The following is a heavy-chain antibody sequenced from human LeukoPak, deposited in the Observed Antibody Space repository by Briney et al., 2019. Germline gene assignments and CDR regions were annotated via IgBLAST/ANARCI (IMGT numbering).Heavy chain of an antibody. CDR3: ARVVDGYNGYYFDY. V-gene: IGHV1-69*04. D-gene: IGHD5-24*01. Sequence: PVKVSCKASGGTFSSYAISWVRQAPGQGLEWMGRIIPILGIANYAQKFQGRVTITADKSTSTAYMELSSLRSEDTAVYYCARVVDGYNGYYFDYWGQGTLVTVSS. CDR2: IIPILGIA. CDR1: GGTFSSYA. J-gene: IGHJ4*02.